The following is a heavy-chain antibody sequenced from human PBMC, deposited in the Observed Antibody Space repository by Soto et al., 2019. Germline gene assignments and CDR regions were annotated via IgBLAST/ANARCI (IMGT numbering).Heavy chain of an antibody. CDR1: GFTFSSYW. CDR2: INGDGSST. CDR3: ARDGFRGAVLDY. V-gene: IGHV3-74*01. J-gene: IGHJ4*02. Sequence: EVQLGESGGGLVQPGGSLRLSCAASGFTFSSYWMHWVRQAPGKGLVWVSRINGDGSSTTYADSVKGRFTISRDNAKNTLYMHMNSLRAEDTAVYYCARDGFRGAVLDYWGQGTLVTVSS. D-gene: IGHD3-10*01.